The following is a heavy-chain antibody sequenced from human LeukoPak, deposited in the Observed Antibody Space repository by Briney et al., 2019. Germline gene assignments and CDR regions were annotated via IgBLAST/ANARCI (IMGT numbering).Heavy chain of an antibody. CDR1: GFTFDDYA. V-gene: IGHV3-23*01. D-gene: IGHD3-10*01. CDR3: ASGGGGYFDY. Sequence: PGGSLRLSCAASGFTFDDYAMHWVRQAPGKGLEWVSAISGSGGSTYYADSVKGRFTISRDNSKNTLFLQMNSLRAEDTAVYYCASGGGGYFDYWGQGTLVTVSS. CDR2: ISGSGGST. J-gene: IGHJ4*02.